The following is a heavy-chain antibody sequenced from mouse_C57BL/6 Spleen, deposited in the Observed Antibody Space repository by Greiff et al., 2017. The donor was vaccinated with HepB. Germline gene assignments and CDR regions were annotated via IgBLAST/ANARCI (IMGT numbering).Heavy chain of an antibody. V-gene: IGHV5-4*03. Sequence: EVKLMESGGGLVKPGGSLKLSCAASGFTFSSYAMSWVRQTPEKRLEWVATISDGGSYTYYPDNVKGRFTISRDNAKNNLYLQMSHLKSEDTAMYYCASPTMDYWGQGTSVTVSS. CDR1: GFTFSSYA. CDR2: ISDGGSYT. D-gene: IGHD1-1*01. J-gene: IGHJ4*01. CDR3: ASPTMDY.